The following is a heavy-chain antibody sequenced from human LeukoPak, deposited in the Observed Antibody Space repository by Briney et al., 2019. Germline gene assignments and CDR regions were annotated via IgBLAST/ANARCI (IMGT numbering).Heavy chain of an antibody. CDR3: ARDLCRSTSCYKGIYYMDV. Sequence: ASVKVSCKASGYTFTGYYMHWVRQAPGQGLEWMGWINPNSGGTNYAQKFQGRVTMTRDTSISTAYMELSRLRSDDTAVYYCARDLCRSTSCYKGIYYMDVWGKGTTVTVSS. J-gene: IGHJ6*03. CDR2: INPNSGGT. CDR1: GYTFTGYY. D-gene: IGHD2-2*01. V-gene: IGHV1-2*02.